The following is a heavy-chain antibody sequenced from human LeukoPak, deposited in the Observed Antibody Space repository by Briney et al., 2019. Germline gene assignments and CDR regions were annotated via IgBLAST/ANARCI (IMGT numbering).Heavy chain of an antibody. CDR3: AKATGEEYYYDSSGYLD. CDR1: GFTFSSYW. CDR2: IKKDGSEK. J-gene: IGHJ4*02. D-gene: IGHD3-22*01. V-gene: IGHV3-7*03. Sequence: PGGSLRLSCTASGFTFSSYWMSWVRQAPGKGLEWVANIKKDGSEKYYVDSVKGRFTISRDNSKNTLYLQMNSLRAEDTAVYYCAKATGEEYYYDSSGYLDWGQGTLVTVSS.